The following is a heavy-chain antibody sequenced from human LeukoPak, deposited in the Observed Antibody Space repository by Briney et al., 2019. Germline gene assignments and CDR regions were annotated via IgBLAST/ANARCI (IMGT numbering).Heavy chain of an antibody. V-gene: IGHV4-38-2*02. D-gene: IGHD5-24*01. J-gene: IGHJ6*03. CDR1: GYSISSGYY. Sequence: SETLSLTCTVSGYSISSGYYWGWIRQPPGKGLEWIGSIYHSGSTYYNPSLKSRVTISVDTSKNQFSLKLSSVTAADTAVYYCAREGGDGYNFFYYYYYMDVWGKGTTVTVSS. CDR3: AREGGDGYNFFYYYYYMDV. CDR2: IYHSGST.